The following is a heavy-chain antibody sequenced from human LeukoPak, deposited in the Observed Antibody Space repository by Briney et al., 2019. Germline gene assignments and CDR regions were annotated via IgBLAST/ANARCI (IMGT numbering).Heavy chain of an antibody. V-gene: IGHV3-43D*03. CDR2: ITWNGLST. CDR1: AFIFDNYA. D-gene: IGHD4-17*01. CDR3: AKDIGRDYGDYGTNHYYYMDV. Sequence: GGSLRLSCAASAFIFDNYAMHWVRQAPGKGLEWVSLITWNGLSTYYADSVKGRFTIFRDNRKNSLYLQMNSLRAEDTALYYCAKDIGRDYGDYGTNHYYYMDVWGKGTTVTVSS. J-gene: IGHJ6*03.